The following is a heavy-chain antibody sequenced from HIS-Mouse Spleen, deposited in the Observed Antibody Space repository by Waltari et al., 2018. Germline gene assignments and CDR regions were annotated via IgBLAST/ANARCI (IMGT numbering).Heavy chain of an antibody. J-gene: IGHJ3*02. V-gene: IGHV4-39*07. CDR3: ARVPGDYSGAFDI. Sequence: QLQLQESGPGLVKPSEALSLTGTVSGGPISSSSYSWGWIRPPPGKGLEGIGSIYYSGSTYYNPSLKSRVTISVDTSKNQFSLKLSSVTAADTAVYYCARVPGDYSGAFDIWGQGTMVTVSS. CDR1: GGPISSSSYS. CDR2: IYYSGST. D-gene: IGHD4-17*01.